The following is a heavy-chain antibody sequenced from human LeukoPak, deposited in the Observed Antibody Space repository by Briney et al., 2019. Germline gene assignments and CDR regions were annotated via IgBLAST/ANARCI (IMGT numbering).Heavy chain of an antibody. CDR2: ISGDGGST. Sequence: PGGSLRLSCGASGFTFRDYAMTWVRQAPGKELEWVSGISGDGGSTYYADSVTGRVTISRDNSKNTLYLHMNSLTAADTGLYYCACGAGWLILEYFHHWGQGTLVTVSS. CDR3: ACGAGWLILEYFHH. D-gene: IGHD2-15*01. J-gene: IGHJ1*01. CDR1: GFTFRDYA. V-gene: IGHV3-23*01.